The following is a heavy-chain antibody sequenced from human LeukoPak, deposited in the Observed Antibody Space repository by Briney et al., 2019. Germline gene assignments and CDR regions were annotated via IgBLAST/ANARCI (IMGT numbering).Heavy chain of an antibody. J-gene: IGHJ4*02. Sequence: SETLSLTCTVSGGSISGYYWSWIRQPPGKGLEWIGYIYYSGSTSYNPSLKSRVTISVDTSKNQFSLKVSSVTAADTAVYYCARASSGFDYWGQGTLVIVSS. D-gene: IGHD3-22*01. CDR3: ARASSGFDY. V-gene: IGHV4-59*01. CDR1: GGSISGYY. CDR2: IYYSGST.